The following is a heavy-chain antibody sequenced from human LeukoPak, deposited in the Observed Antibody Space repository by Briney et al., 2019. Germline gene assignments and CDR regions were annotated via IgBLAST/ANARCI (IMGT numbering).Heavy chain of an antibody. D-gene: IGHD3-10*01. CDR1: GYTLTELS. J-gene: IGHJ4*02. Sequence: GASVKVSCKVSGYTLTELSMHWVRQAPGKGLEWMGGFDPEDGETIYAQKFQGRVTMTEDTSTDTAYMELSSLRSEDTAVYYCATDRPYYGSGGYYMTHWGQGTLVTVSS. CDR3: ATDRPYYGSGGYYMTH. V-gene: IGHV1-24*01. CDR2: FDPEDGET.